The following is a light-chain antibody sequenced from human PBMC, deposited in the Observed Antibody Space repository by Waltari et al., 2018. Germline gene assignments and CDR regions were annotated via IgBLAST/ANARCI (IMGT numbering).Light chain of an antibody. V-gene: IGKV1-5*01. Sequence: DIQMTQSPSTLSASVGDRVTITCRASQTISNWLAWYQQKPGKAPELLVYDASNLKRGVPSRFSGSGSGTEFTLTISSLQPDDFATYYCQHYNDYPYTFGQGTKREI. CDR2: DAS. J-gene: IGKJ2*01. CDR1: QTISNW. CDR3: QHYNDYPYT.